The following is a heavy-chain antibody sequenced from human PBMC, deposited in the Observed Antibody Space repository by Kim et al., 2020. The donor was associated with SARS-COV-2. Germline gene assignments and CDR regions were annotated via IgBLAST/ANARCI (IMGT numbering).Heavy chain of an antibody. D-gene: IGHD1-7*01. V-gene: IGHV3-74*01. CDR3: ARVVPGTNIFDY. J-gene: IGHJ4*02. Sequence: SYADSVKSRFTNSRDNAKNTLYLQMNSLRAEDTAVYYCARVVPGTNIFDYWGQGTLVTVSS.